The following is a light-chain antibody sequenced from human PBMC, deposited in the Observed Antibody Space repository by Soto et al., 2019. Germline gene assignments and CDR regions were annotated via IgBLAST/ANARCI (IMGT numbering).Light chain of an antibody. J-gene: IGKJ1*01. V-gene: IGKV1-5*01. CDR1: QNIGTS. CDR3: QQYSNFAT. Sequence: DIQMTQSPSALSASVGDRVTLTCRASQNIGTSLAWYQQKPGRAPKVLIYDVSTLERGVPSRFSGSQFGSEFTLIISGLQPDDFATYYCQQYSNFATFGQGTNV. CDR2: DVS.